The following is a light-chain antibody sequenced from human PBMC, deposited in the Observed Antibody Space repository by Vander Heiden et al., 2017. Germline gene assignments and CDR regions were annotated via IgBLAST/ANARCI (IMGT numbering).Light chain of an antibody. CDR1: QSVTSN. CDR3: QQYDNWLYT. Sequence: EVVMTQSPATLSVSPGDRATLSCRASQSVTSNLAWYQQKPGQAPSLLVYGASTRATGIPARFIGSGSGTEFTLTISSLQSEDFAVYYCQQYDNWLYTFGQGTKLEIK. V-gene: IGKV3-15*01. CDR2: GAS. J-gene: IGKJ2*01.